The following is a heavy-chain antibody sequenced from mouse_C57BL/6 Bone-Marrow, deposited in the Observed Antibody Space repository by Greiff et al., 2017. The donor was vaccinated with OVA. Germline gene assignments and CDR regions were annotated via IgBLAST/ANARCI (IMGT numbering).Heavy chain of an antibody. CDR3: ARRGYYGSSLSY. J-gene: IGHJ3*01. V-gene: IGHV5-15*04. CDR2: ISNLAYSI. D-gene: IGHD1-1*01. CDR1: GFTFSDYG. Sequence: EVKLVESGGGLVQPGGSLKLSCAASGFTFSDYGMAWVRQAPRKGPEWVAFISNLAYSIYYADTVTGRFTISRGNAKNTLYLEMSSLRSEDTAMYYCARRGYYGSSLSYWGQGTLVTVSA.